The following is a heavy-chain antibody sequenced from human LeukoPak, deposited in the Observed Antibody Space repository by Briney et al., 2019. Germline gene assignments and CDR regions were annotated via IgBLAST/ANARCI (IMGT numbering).Heavy chain of an antibody. Sequence: VDSLKISCKASGYSFSSYWIGWVRQMPGKGLELMGIIYPGDSDTRYTPSFQGQVTISADKSITTAYLQWSSLQASDTAMYYCARSLSPAAVALDYWGQGALVTVSS. V-gene: IGHV5-51*01. CDR1: GYSFSSYW. J-gene: IGHJ4*02. CDR3: ARSLSPAAVALDY. CDR2: IYPGDSDT. D-gene: IGHD2-2*01.